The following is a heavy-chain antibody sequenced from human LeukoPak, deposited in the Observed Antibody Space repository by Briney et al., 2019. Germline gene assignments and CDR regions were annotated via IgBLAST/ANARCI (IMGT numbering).Heavy chain of an antibody. J-gene: IGHJ4*02. CDR2: IFYSGST. CDR3: AREGSSGSFPD. Sequence: PSETLSLTCNVSGGSISRYYWNWIRQPPGQGLEWIGYIFYSGSTNYNPSLKSRVTISLDTSKNQFSLKLSSVTAADTAVYYCAREGSSGSFPDWGQGTLVTVSS. V-gene: IGHV4-59*01. D-gene: IGHD3-10*01. CDR1: GGSISRYY.